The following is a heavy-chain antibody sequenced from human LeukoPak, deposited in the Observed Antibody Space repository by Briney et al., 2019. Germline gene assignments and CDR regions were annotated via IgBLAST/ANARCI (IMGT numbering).Heavy chain of an antibody. D-gene: IGHD3-22*01. Sequence: GGSLRLPCTASGFTYEDHGMSWVRQGPWRGLEWVCGITWNGGRTGYVDSVKGRFTISRDNGKNSLYLQLDSLRADDTAFYYCARGHDSSAFHALDSWGHGILVTVSS. CDR3: ARGHDSSAFHALDS. V-gene: IGHV3-20*04. CDR1: GFTYEDHG. J-gene: IGHJ5*01. CDR2: ITWNGGRT.